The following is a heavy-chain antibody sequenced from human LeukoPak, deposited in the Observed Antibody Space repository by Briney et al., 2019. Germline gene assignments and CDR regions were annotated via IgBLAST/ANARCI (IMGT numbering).Heavy chain of an antibody. CDR1: GFTFSSYS. Sequence: GGSLRLSCAASGFTFSSYSMNWVRQAPGKGLEWVSSISSSSSYIYYADSVKGRFTISRDNAKNSLYLQMNSLRAEDTAVYYCASNFWINYSPFDYWGQGTLVTVSS. CDR3: ASNFWINYSPFDY. V-gene: IGHV3-21*01. CDR2: ISSSSSYI. D-gene: IGHD3-3*01. J-gene: IGHJ4*02.